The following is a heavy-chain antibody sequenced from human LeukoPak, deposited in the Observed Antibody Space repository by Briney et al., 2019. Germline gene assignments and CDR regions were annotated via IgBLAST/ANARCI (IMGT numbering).Heavy chain of an antibody. Sequence: GRSLRLSCAASGFTFDDYAMHWVRQAPGKGLEWVSGISWNSGSIGYADSVKGRFTISRDNAKNSLYLQMNSLRAEDMALYYCAKDIGGSSSGRILDYWGQGTLVTVSS. V-gene: IGHV3-9*03. CDR3: AKDIGGSSSGRILDY. J-gene: IGHJ4*02. CDR1: GFTFDDYA. D-gene: IGHD6-6*01. CDR2: ISWNSGSI.